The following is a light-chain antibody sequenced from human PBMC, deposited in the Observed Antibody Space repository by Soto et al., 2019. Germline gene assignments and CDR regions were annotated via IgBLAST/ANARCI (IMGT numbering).Light chain of an antibody. Sequence: EILMTQSPATLSVSPGERAALSCRASQCVSSNLAWYQQKPRQAPRLLIFGASTRATGIPARFSGSGSGTDFTLTNSSLHSEDFAVYYCQQYNNWPPYTFGQGTKVDIK. CDR2: GAS. CDR1: QCVSSN. V-gene: IGKV3-15*01. CDR3: QQYNNWPPYT. J-gene: IGKJ2*01.